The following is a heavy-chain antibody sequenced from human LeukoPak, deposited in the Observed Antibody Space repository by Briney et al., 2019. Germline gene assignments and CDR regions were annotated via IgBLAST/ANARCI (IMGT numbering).Heavy chain of an antibody. CDR2: IYYSGST. V-gene: IGHV4-31*03. D-gene: IGHD1-7*01. CDR3: ARDGTTARFDY. CDR1: GGSINNGGFY. Sequence: PSQTLSLTCTVSGGSINNGGFYWTWIRQHPGKGLERIGYIYYSGSTYYNPSLKSRVTISIDTSKNQFSLKLSSVTAADTAVYYCARDGTTARFDYWGQGTLVTVSS. J-gene: IGHJ4*02.